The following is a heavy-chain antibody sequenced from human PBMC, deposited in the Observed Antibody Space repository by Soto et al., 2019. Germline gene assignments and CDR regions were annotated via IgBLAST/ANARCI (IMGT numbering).Heavy chain of an antibody. Sequence: GGSLRLSCAASGFTFSSYCMNWFRQAPGKGLEWVSYISSSSSTIYYADSVKGRFTISRDNAKNSLYLQMNSLRAEDTAVYYCARGPRLSGFDYWGQGT. V-gene: IGHV3-48*01. J-gene: IGHJ4*02. D-gene: IGHD3-3*01. CDR3: ARGPRLSGFDY. CDR1: GFTFSSYC. CDR2: ISSSSSTI.